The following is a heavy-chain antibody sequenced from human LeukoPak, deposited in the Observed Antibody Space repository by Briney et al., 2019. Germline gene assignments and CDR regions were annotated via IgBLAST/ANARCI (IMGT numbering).Heavy chain of an antibody. CDR2: INPNSGGT. CDR3: ARGYYDFWSGYSSPYYMDV. Sequence: ASVKVSCKASGYTFTGYYMHWARQAPGQGLEWMGWINPNSGGTNYAQKFQGRVTMTRDTSISTAYMELSRLRSDDTAVYYCARGYYDFWSGYSSPYYMDVWGKGTTVTVSS. CDR1: GYTFTGYY. J-gene: IGHJ6*03. D-gene: IGHD3-3*01. V-gene: IGHV1-2*02.